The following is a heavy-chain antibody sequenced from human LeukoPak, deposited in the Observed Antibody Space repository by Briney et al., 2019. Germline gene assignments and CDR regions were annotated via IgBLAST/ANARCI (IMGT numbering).Heavy chain of an antibody. D-gene: IGHD1-1*01. CDR1: GGSISSGGYY. CDR2: IYYSGST. Sequence: SQTLSLTCTVSGGSISSGGYYWSWIRQHPGKGLEWIGYIYYSGSTYYNPSLKSRVTISVDTSKNQFSLKLSSVTAADTAVYYCARDRIGTYYYDQWGQGTLVTISS. CDR3: ARDRIGTYYYDQ. V-gene: IGHV4-31*03. J-gene: IGHJ4*02.